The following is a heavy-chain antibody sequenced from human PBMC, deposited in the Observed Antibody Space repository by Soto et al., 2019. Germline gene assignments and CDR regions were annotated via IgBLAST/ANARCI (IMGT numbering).Heavy chain of an antibody. CDR1: GFTFSSYA. V-gene: IGHV3-23*01. D-gene: IGHD3-3*01. J-gene: IGHJ6*03. CDR2: ISGSGGST. Sequence: GGSLRLSCAASGFTFSSYAMSWVRQAPGKGLEWVSAISGSGGSTYYADSVKGRFTISRDNAKNTLYLQMNSLRAEDTAVYYCAKDSVYDLCSGSSSYMDVWGKGTTVTVSS. CDR3: AKDSVYDLCSGSSSYMDV.